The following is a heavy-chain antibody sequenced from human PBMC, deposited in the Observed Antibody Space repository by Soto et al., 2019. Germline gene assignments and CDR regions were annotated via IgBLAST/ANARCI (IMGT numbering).Heavy chain of an antibody. Sequence: SETLSLTCTVSGGSISSGDYYWSWIRQPPGKGLEWIGYIYYSGSTYYNPSLKSRVTISVDTSKNQFSLKLSSVTAADTAVYYCARDRGYSYGHFAYWGQGTLVTVSS. J-gene: IGHJ4*02. CDR1: GGSISSGDYY. CDR2: IYYSGST. V-gene: IGHV4-30-4*01. CDR3: ARDRGYSYGHFAY. D-gene: IGHD5-18*01.